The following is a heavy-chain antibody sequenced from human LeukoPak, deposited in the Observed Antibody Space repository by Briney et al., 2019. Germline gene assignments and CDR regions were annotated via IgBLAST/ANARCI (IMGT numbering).Heavy chain of an antibody. V-gene: IGHV3-74*01. CDR2: INTDVSIT. CDR1: GFTFSSYW. D-gene: IGHD3-22*01. J-gene: IGHJ5*02. Sequence: PGGSLRLSCAASGFTFSSYWMHWVRQAPGKGLVWVSRINTDVSITNYADSVKGRFTISRDNTKNTLYLQMNSLRVEDTAVYYCARVRRYFDSSGYQVFWFDLWDQGTLVTVSS. CDR3: ARVRRYFDSSGYQVFWFDL.